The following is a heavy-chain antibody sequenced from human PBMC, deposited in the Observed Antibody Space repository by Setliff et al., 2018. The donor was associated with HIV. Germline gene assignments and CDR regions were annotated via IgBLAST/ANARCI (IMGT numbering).Heavy chain of an antibody. V-gene: IGHV4-61*08. CDR2: IYSSGST. CDR3: ATSPAGEILGSRPFYFDY. J-gene: IGHJ4*02. D-gene: IGHD3-10*01. CDR1: RGSISSGGYY. Sequence: PSETLSLTCTVSRGSISSGGYYWSWIRQPPGKGLEWIGNIYSSGSTNYNPSLKSRVTISVDTSKNQFSLKMRSVTAADTAVYYCATSPAGEILGSRPFYFDYWGQGTLVTVSS.